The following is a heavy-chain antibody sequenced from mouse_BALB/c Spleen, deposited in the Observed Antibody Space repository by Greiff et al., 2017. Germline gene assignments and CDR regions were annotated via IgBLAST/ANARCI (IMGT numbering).Heavy chain of an antibody. J-gene: IGHJ4*01. CDR3: ARDWDDAMDY. V-gene: IGHV5-4*02. CDR2: ISDGGSYT. D-gene: IGHD4-1*01. CDR1: GFTFSDYY. Sequence: EVQRVESGGGLVKPGGSLKLSCAASGFTFSDYYMYWVRQTPEKRLEWVATISDGGSYTYYPDSVKGRFTISRDNAKNNLYLQMSSLKSEDTAMYYCARDWDDAMDYWGQGTSVTVSS.